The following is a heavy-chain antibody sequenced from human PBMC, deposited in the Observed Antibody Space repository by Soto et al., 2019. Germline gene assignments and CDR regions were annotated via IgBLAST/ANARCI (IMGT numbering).Heavy chain of an antibody. CDR3: ARVLYYGSGSYSPYGMDV. CDR2: VSPPFRTS. Sequence: VQLVQSGADVKKPGSSVKVSCKTSGVSFNNNGIGWVRQAPGHGLEWMGGVSPPFRTSNYARKFQGRISITADASTDTVNMELSSLTSEDTAQYYCARVLYYGSGSYSPYGMDVWGQGTTVTVSS. D-gene: IGHD3-10*01. CDR1: GVSFNNNG. J-gene: IGHJ6*02. V-gene: IGHV1-69*01.